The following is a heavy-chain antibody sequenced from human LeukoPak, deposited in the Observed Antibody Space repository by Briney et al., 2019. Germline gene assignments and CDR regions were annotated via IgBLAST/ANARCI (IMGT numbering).Heavy chain of an antibody. CDR3: ARLRSSAVAGLVTWFDP. V-gene: IGHV4-34*01. J-gene: IGHJ5*02. CDR2: INHSGST. CDR1: GGSFSGYY. Sequence: SETLSLTCAVYGGSFSGYYWSWIRQPPGKGLEWIGEINHSGSTNYNPSLKSRVTISVDTSKNQFSLKLSSVTAADTAVYYCARLRSSAVAGLVTWFDPWGLGTLVTVSS. D-gene: IGHD6-19*01.